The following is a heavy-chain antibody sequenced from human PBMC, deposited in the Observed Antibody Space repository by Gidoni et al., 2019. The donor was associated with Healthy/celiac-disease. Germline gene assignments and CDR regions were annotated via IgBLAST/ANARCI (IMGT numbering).Heavy chain of an antibody. CDR2: IRSKAYGGTT. CDR3: TREAAADYAEYFQH. CDR1: GFTFGDYA. D-gene: IGHD6-13*01. V-gene: IGHV3-49*04. J-gene: IGHJ1*01. Sequence: EVQLVESGGGLVQPGRSLRLSCTASGFTFGDYAMSWVRQAPGKGLEWVGFIRSKAYGGTTEYAASVKGRFTISRDDSKSIAYLQMNSLKTEDTAVYYCTREAAADYAEYFQHWGQGTLVTVSS.